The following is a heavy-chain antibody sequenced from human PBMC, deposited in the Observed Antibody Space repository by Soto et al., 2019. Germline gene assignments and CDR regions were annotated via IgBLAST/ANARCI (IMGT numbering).Heavy chain of an antibody. CDR3: ARGREGEVPPPLYFDY. V-gene: IGHV3-23*01. Sequence: LRLSCAASGFTFSSYAVTWVRQAPGKGLEWVSAVSGSGATTNYADSVKGRFTISRDNSKNTLYLQMNSLRAEDTAVYYCARGREGEVPPPLYFDYWGQGTLVTVS. J-gene: IGHJ4*02. CDR1: GFTFSSYA. CDR2: VSGSGATT. D-gene: IGHD3-16*01.